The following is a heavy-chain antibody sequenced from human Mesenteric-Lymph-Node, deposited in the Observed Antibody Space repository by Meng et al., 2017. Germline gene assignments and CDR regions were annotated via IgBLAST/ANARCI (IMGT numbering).Heavy chain of an antibody. J-gene: IGHJ4*02. V-gene: IGHV3-66*02. D-gene: IGHD1-26*01. CDR3: ARESGSGRYDCFDY. Sequence: GESLKISCAASGFTVSNNYMSWVRQAAGKGLEWVSMIYSGGSTNYADSVKGRFTISRDNSKNTLYLQMNSLRVEDTAVYYCARESGSGRYDCFDYWGQGTLVTVSS. CDR1: GFTVSNNY. CDR2: IYSGGST.